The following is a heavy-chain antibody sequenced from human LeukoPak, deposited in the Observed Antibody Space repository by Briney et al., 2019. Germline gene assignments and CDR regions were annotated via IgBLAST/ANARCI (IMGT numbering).Heavy chain of an antibody. V-gene: IGHV3-23*01. Sequence: GRSLRPSHAASGFTLSSHMMSWVRQARGKGLEWVSYFNGRGGTTDYADSVKGRFTMLRDSPKDPPFLQMNSLRAEDTAVYYCARGVGFTTCMDVWGQGTTVTVS. CDR3: ARGVGFTTCMDV. CDR1: GFTLSSHM. J-gene: IGHJ6*02. D-gene: IGHD1-14*01. CDR2: FNGRGGTT.